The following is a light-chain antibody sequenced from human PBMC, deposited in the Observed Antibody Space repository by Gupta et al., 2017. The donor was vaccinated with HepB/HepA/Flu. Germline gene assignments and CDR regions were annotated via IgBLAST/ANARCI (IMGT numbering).Light chain of an antibody. J-gene: IGLJ1*01. V-gene: IGLV1-47*02. Sequence: QPVQTQPPSASGTPGQRVAISCSGSSSNVGRDNVYWYRQLPGTAPKLLIYNDDRRPSGVPDRFSGSKSGTSASLAISGLRSEDEADYYCAAWDNSLSAYVFGTGTWVTVL. CDR1: SSNVGRDN. CDR3: AAWDNSLSAYV. CDR2: NDD.